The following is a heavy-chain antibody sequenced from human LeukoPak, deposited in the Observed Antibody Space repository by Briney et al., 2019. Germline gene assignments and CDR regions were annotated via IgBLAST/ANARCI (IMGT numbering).Heavy chain of an antibody. CDR2: INPNSGGT. Sequence: ASVKVSCKASGYTFTGYYMHWVRQAPGQGLEWMGWINPNSGGTNYAQKFQGRVTMTRDTSISTAYMELSRLRSDDTAVYYCAREWAGYNWNGRYWFDPWGQGTPVTVSS. D-gene: IGHD1-1*01. V-gene: IGHV1-2*02. CDR3: AREWAGYNWNGRYWFDP. J-gene: IGHJ5*02. CDR1: GYTFTGYY.